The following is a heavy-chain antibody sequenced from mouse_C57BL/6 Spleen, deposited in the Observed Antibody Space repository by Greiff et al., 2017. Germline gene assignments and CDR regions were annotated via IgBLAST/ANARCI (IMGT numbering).Heavy chain of an antibody. CDR1: GYTFTDYY. D-gene: IGHD2-1*01. J-gene: IGHJ2*01. CDR2: IYPGSGNT. CDR3: AREGIYYGNYVDY. Sequence: VQGVESGPELVKPGASVKISCKASGYTFTDYYINWVKQRPGQGLEWIGWIYPGSGNTKYNEKFKGKATLTVDTSSSTAYMQLSSLTSEDSAVDLFAREGIYYGNYVDYWGQGTTLTVSS. V-gene: IGHV1-84*01.